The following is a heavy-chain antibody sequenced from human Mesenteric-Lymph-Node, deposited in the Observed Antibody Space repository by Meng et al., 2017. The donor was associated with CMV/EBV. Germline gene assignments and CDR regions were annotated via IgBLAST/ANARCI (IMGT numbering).Heavy chain of an antibody. V-gene: IGHV3-30*04. CDR3: ARDAATVGTHPPDY. J-gene: IGHJ4*02. D-gene: IGHD4-23*01. CDR2: MSHDEIDE. CDR1: GFTFNSYT. Sequence: GGSLRLSCAASGFTFNSYTMHWVRQAPGKGLEWVTAMSHDEIDEYYADSVKGRFTISRDNSKNTLYLHMNNLTAEDTALYYCARDAATVGTHPPDYWGQGTLVTVSS.